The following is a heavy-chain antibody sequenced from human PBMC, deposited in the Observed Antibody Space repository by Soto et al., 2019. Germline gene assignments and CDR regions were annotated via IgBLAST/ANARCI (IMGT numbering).Heavy chain of an antibody. V-gene: IGHV4-39*01. Sequence: QLQLQESGPGLVKPSETLSLTCTVSGGSISSSSYYWGWIRQPPGKGLEWIGSIYYSGSTYYNPSLKSRVTISVDTSKKQFSLKLSSVTAADTAVYYCARYGDSSGYWDEYYFDYWGQGTLVTVSS. CDR1: GGSISSSSYY. CDR2: IYYSGST. CDR3: ARYGDSSGYWDEYYFDY. J-gene: IGHJ4*02. D-gene: IGHD3-22*01.